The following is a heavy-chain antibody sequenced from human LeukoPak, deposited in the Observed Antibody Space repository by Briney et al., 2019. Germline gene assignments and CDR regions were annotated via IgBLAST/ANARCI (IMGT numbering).Heavy chain of an antibody. J-gene: IGHJ4*02. V-gene: IGHV3-21*01. CDR2: ISSSSSYI. CDR3: ARDRWDGSGNFDY. CDR1: GFTFSSYS. D-gene: IGHD3-10*01. Sequence: GGSLRLSCAASGFTFSSYSMNWVRQAPGKGLEWVSSISSSSSYIYYADSVKGRFTISRDNAKNSLYLQMNSLRAEDTAVYYCARDRWDGSGNFDYWGQGTLVTVSS.